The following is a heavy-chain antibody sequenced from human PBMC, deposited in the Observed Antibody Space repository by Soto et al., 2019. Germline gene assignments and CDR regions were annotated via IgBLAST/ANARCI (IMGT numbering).Heavy chain of an antibody. CDR1: GGSISSSSYY. V-gene: IGHV4-39*01. CDR3: ASYYYDSSGYYPSNWFDP. J-gene: IGHJ5*02. CDR2: IYYSGST. Sequence: SETLSLTCTVSGGSISSSSYYWGWIRQPPGKGLEWIGSIYYSGSTYYNPSLKSRVTISVDTSKNQFSLKLSSVTAADTAVYYCASYYYDSSGYYPSNWFDPWGQGTLVTVSS. D-gene: IGHD3-22*01.